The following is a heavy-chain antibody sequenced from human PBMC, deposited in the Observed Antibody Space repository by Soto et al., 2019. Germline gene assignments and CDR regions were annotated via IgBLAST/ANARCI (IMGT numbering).Heavy chain of an antibody. CDR3: ARLRGRGYESSYFDY. V-gene: IGHV4-39*01. Sequence: QLQLQESGPGLVKPSETLSLTCTVSGGSISSSSYYWGWIRQPPGKGLEWIGSIYYSGSTYYNPSLKSRVTISVDTSKNQFSLKLSSVTAADTAVYYCARLRGRGYESSYFDYWGQGTLVTVSS. CDR1: GGSISSSSYY. D-gene: IGHD5-12*01. J-gene: IGHJ4*02. CDR2: IYYSGST.